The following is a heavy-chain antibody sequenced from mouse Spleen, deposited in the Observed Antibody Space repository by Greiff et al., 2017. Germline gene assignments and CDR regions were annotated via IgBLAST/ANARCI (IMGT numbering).Heavy chain of an antibody. CDR2: ISSGGSYT. D-gene: IGHD1-1*01. CDR3: ARQGSSGGYYAMDY. CDR1: GFTFSSYG. V-gene: IGHV5-6*01. J-gene: IGHJ4*01. Sequence: EVKLVESGGDLVKPGGSLKLSCAASGFTFSSYGMSWVRQTPDKRLEWVATISSGGSYTYYPDSVKGRFTISRDNAKNTLYLQMSSLKSEDTAMYYCARQGSSGGYYAMDYWGQGTSVTVSS.